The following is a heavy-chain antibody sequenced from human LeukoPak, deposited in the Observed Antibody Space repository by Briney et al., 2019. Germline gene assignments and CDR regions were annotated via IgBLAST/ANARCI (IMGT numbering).Heavy chain of an antibody. J-gene: IGHJ4*02. CDR3: AKDSVAVTGTGNIDY. D-gene: IGHD6-19*01. V-gene: IGHV3-48*03. CDR1: GFTFSNYE. CDR2: ISSSGSDI. Sequence: GGTLRLSCAASGFTFSNYEMHWVREAPGKGLKCVSYISSSGSDIYYTDSVKGRFTISRDNSKNSLYLQMNSLRAEDTALYYCAKDSVAVTGTGNIDYWGQGTLVTVSS.